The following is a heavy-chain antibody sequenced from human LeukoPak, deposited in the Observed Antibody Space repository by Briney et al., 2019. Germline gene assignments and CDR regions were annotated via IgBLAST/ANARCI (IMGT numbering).Heavy chain of an antibody. Sequence: SVKVSCKASGYTFTSYGISWVRQAPGQGLEWMGRIIPILGIANYAQKFQGRVTITADKSTSTAYMELSSLRSEDTAVYYCARLTLWSTDAFDIWGQGTMVTVSS. V-gene: IGHV1-69*04. D-gene: IGHD2-21*01. CDR2: IIPILGIA. CDR1: GYTFTSYG. J-gene: IGHJ3*02. CDR3: ARLTLWSTDAFDI.